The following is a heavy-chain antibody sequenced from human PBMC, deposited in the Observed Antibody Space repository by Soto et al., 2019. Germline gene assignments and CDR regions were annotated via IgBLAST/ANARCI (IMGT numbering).Heavy chain of an antibody. Sequence: QVQLQESGPRLVKPSETLSLTCTISRGSLSSYHWTWIRQPPGKGLEWIGEIHYGGNTNYDPSLRSRVTISVDRTNNQVSLSLTSVTAADTALYYCARADHYYGSESDPVFDYWGQGLLVTVSS. CDR2: IHYGGNT. J-gene: IGHJ4*02. D-gene: IGHD3-10*01. CDR1: RGSLSSYH. V-gene: IGHV4-59*01. CDR3: ARADHYYGSESDPVFDY.